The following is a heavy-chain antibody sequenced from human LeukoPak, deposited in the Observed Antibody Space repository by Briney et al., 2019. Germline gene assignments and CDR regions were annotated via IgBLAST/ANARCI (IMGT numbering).Heavy chain of an antibody. Sequence: SETLSLTCTVPGGSISSYYWSWIRQPAGKGLEWIGRFYTSGNTNYNPSLKSRVTMSVDTSKNQFSLKLSSVTAADTAIYYCARDQGIVADYWGQGILVTVSS. J-gene: IGHJ4*02. D-gene: IGHD2-15*01. CDR1: GGSISSYY. V-gene: IGHV4-4*07. CDR3: ARDQGIVADY. CDR2: FYTSGNT.